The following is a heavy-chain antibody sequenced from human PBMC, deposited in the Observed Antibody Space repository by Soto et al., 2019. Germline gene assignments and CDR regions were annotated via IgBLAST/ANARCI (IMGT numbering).Heavy chain of an antibody. CDR3: ARGAHGSGYGVY. CDR1: GYTFTTYC. CDR2: ISGYNGNT. V-gene: IGHV1-18*01. Sequence: VASVKVSCKTSGYTFTTYCIHWVRQAPGQGLEWMGWISGYNGNTNYAQKFQDRVTMTTDTSRSVGYLELRSLTFEDAAVYYCARGAHGSGYGVYWGQGTLVTVSS. D-gene: IGHD3-3*01. J-gene: IGHJ4*02.